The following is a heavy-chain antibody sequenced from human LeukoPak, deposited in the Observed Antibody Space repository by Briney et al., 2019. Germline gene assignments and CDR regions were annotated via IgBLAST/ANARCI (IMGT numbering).Heavy chain of an antibody. J-gene: IGHJ4*02. CDR3: ARAVTHVLLWFGELLD. CDR1: GGTFSSYA. V-gene: IGHV1-69*13. Sequence: SVKVSCKASGGTFSSYAISWVRQAPGQGLEWMGGIIPIFGTANCAQKFQGRVTITADESTSTAYMELSSLRSEDTAVYYCARAVTHVLLWFGELLDWGQGTLVTVSS. CDR2: IIPIFGTA. D-gene: IGHD3-10*01.